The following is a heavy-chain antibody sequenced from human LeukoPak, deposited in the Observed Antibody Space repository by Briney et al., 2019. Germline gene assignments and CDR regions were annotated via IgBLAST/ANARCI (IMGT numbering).Heavy chain of an antibody. D-gene: IGHD5/OR15-5a*01. CDR3: ARSVSGVWLFDY. V-gene: IGHV3-30-3*01. CDR2: SSSDETYK. Sequence: GGSLRLSCAASGFPFTVYPTHWVRQAPGKGLEWVSVSSSDETYKFYADSVRGRFTISRDNSKNRLYLRMSDLRAEDTAVYFCARSVSGVWLFDYWGRGILVTVSS. CDR1: GFPFTVYP. J-gene: IGHJ4*02.